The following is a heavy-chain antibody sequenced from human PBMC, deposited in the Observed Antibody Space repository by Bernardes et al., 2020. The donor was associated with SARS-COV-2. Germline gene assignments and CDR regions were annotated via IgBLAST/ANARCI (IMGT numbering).Heavy chain of an antibody. J-gene: IGHJ4*02. Sequence: ASVKVSCMTSGYSFADYNLNWVRQAPGQGLEWMGWISPYNGNTNYARNFQGRVAMTTDTSTSTAYMELRSLRPNDTAIYFCARDRGEFLEWFFDSWGQGTQVTVAS. V-gene: IGHV1-18*01. CDR2: ISPYNGNT. CDR1: GYSFADYN. D-gene: IGHD3-3*01. CDR3: ARDRGEFLEWFFDS.